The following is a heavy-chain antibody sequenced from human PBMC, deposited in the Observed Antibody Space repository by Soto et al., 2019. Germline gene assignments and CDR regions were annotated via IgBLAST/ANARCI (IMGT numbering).Heavy chain of an antibody. V-gene: IGHV3-15*07. CDR3: TTGSVEGV. Sequence: EVQLVESGGGLVKCGGSLRLSCAASGFSFSNAWMNWVRQAPGKGLEWVGRIKRKIDGEKTDYAAPVKGRFTISRDDSKNTLSLQMNSLKADDTAVYYCTTGSVEGVWGQGTTVTVSS. J-gene: IGHJ6*02. CDR2: IKRKIDGEKT. CDR1: GFSFSNAW.